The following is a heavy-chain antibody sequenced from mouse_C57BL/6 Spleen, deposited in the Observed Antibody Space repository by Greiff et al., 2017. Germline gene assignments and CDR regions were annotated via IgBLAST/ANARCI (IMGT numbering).Heavy chain of an antibody. CDR1: GYTFTSYW. CDR3: ARTMVTTGAFAY. CDR2: IYPSDSET. Sequence: VQLQQPGAELVRPGSSVKLSCKASGYTFTSYWMDWVKQRPGQGLEWIGNIYPSDSETHYNQKFKDKATLTVDKSSSTAYMQLSSLTSEDSAVYYCARTMVTTGAFAYWGQGTLVTVSA. J-gene: IGHJ3*01. D-gene: IGHD2-2*01. V-gene: IGHV1-61*01.